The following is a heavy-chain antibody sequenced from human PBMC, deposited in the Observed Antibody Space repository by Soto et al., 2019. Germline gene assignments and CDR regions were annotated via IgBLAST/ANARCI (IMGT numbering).Heavy chain of an antibody. CDR1: GASITSGGPY. Sequence: QVHLQESGPGLAKSSQTLSLTCSVSGASITSGGPYWSWIRQLPGKGLEWIGFISYSGSALFSGYTDHDPSLKRRVSRSLDTSKNPFSLELSSMTAADTAVYYFAIERVIGWFQLAAFDICGPGTMVTVSS. CDR3: AIERVIGWFQLAAFDI. J-gene: IGHJ3*02. V-gene: IGHV4-31*03. D-gene: IGHD6-19*01. CDR2: ISYSGSALFSGYT.